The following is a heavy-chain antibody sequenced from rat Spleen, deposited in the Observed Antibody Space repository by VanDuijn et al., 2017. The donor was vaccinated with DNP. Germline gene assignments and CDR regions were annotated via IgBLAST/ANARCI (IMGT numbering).Heavy chain of an antibody. D-gene: IGHD1-5*01. V-gene: IGHV5-25*01. CDR2: ISTGGGNT. Sequence: EVQLVESGGGLVQPGRSLKLSCAASGFTYSNYVMAWVRQAPTKGLEWVASISTGGGNTYYRDSVKGRFTISRDNAKSTLYLQMDSLRSEDTATYYCATHRYRYNSYYFDYWGQGVMVTVSS. CDR1: GFTYSNYV. J-gene: IGHJ2*01. CDR3: ATHRYRYNSYYFDY.